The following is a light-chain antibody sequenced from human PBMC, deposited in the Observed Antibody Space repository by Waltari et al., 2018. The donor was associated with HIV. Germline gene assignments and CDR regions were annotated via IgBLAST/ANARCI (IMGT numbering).Light chain of an antibody. J-gene: IGLJ2*01. CDR2: EPN. Sequence: QSVLTQPPSVSAAPEQTVTISCSGSTSNLGNNFVSWYQHLPGTAPKLLIFEPNKRPSGIPDRFSGSQSGTSATLAIAGLQTGDEAAYYCGTWDTSLRAVVFGGGTKLTVL. CDR3: GTWDTSLRAVV. CDR1: TSNLGNNF. V-gene: IGLV1-51*02.